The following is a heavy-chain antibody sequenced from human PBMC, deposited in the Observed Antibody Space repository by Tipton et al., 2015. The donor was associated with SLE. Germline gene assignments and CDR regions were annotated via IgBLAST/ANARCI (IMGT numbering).Heavy chain of an antibody. CDR2: ISSSGSTI. V-gene: IGHV3-11*04. J-gene: IGHJ2*01. CDR3: ASIAAAGHRYFDL. Sequence: GSLRLSCAASGFTFSDYYMSWIRQAPGKGLEWVSYISSSGSTIYYADSVKGRFTISRDNAKNSLYLQMNSLRAEDTAVYYCASIAAAGHRYFDLWGRGTLVTVSS. D-gene: IGHD6-13*01. CDR1: GFTFSDYY.